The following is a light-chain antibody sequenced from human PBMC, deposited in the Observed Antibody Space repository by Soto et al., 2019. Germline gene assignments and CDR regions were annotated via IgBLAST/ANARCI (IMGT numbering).Light chain of an antibody. CDR1: KSDIGVYDF. CDR3: KSYAGSNTYV. Sequence: QSALTQPPSASGSPGQSVTISCTGTKSDIGVYDFVAWYQHHPGKAPRLIIYDVVQRPSGVPDRFSGSKSGNTASLTVSGLQAADEADYFCKSYAGSNTYVFGSGTKVTVL. CDR2: DVV. J-gene: IGLJ1*01. V-gene: IGLV2-8*01.